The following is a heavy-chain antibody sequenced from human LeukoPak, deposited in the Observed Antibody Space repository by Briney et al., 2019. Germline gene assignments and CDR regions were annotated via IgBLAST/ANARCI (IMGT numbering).Heavy chain of an antibody. J-gene: IGHJ6*02. D-gene: IGHD6-19*01. CDR3: ATLSSGWRGYYYYGMDV. CDR2: IYHSGST. V-gene: IGHV4-38-2*01. Sequence: PSETLSLTCSVSGYSISSGYYWGWIRQPPGKGLEWIGSIYHSGSTYYNPSLKSRVTISVDTSKNQFSLKLSSVTAADTAVYYCATLSSGWRGYYYYGMDVWGQGTTVTVSS. CDR1: GYSISSGYY.